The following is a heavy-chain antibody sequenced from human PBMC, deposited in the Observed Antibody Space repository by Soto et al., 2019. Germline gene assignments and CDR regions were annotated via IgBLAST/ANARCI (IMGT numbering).Heavy chain of an antibody. J-gene: IGHJ6*02. D-gene: IGHD3-16*01. V-gene: IGHV3-23*01. CDR3: AKDVCGSECYYRMDV. CDR1: GFTFSSYA. Sequence: GSLRLSCAASGFTFSSYAMSWVRQAPGKGLEWVSGISGSGGRTYYAGSVKGRFTISRDNSKNTLYLQMNSLRAEDTAVYYCAKDVCGSECYYRMDVWGQGTTVTVSS. CDR2: ISGSGGRT.